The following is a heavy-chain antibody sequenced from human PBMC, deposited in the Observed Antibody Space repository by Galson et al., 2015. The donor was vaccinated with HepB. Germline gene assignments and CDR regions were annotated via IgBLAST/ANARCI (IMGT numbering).Heavy chain of an antibody. V-gene: IGHV3-9*01. CDR3: AKDIRRFGSYYPRYYFDY. D-gene: IGHD1-26*01. CDR1: GFTFDDYA. J-gene: IGHJ4*02. Sequence: SLRLSCAASGFTFDDYAMHWVRQAPGKGLEWVSGISWNSGSIGYADSVKGRFTISRDNAKNSLYLQMNSLRAEDTALYYCAKDIRRFGSYYPRYYFDYWGQGTLVTVSS. CDR2: ISWNSGSI.